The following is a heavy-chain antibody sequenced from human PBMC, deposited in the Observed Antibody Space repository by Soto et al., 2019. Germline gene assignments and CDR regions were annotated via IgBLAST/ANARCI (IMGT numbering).Heavy chain of an antibody. Sequence: QEQLVQAGAEVKKPGSSVRISCRASGGTFSNDAVSWVRQAPGQGLQWMGGIIPIFGTTHYAQKFQGRVTITADESTATAYMELRSVTSEDTAVYYCATGLRTGNYGMDVWGQATAVTVSS. CDR1: GGTFSNDA. CDR3: ATGLRTGNYGMDV. D-gene: IGHD3-10*01. V-gene: IGHV1-69*01. J-gene: IGHJ6*02. CDR2: IIPIFGTT.